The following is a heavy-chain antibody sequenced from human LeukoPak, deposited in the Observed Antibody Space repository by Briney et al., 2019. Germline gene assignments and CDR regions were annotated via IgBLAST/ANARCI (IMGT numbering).Heavy chain of an antibody. CDR2: ISGSSSTI. Sequence: GGSLRLSCAASGFTFSSYSMNWVRQAPGKGLEWVSYISGSSSTIYYADSVKGRFTISRDNAKNSLYLQMNSLRAEDTAVYYCARDLGYSSGWYLDYWGQGTLVTVSS. CDR1: GFTFSSYS. CDR3: ARDLGYSSGWYLDY. J-gene: IGHJ4*02. V-gene: IGHV3-48*01. D-gene: IGHD6-19*01.